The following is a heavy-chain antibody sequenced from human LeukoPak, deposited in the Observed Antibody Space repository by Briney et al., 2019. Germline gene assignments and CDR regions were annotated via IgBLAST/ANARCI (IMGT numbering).Heavy chain of an antibody. J-gene: IGHJ4*02. CDR1: GGSISSGVNY. D-gene: IGHD1/OR15-1a*01. V-gene: IGHV4-30-4*03. Sequence: SQTLSLTCTVSGGSISSGVNYWSWIRQHPGKGLEWIGYIYHGGTTYYNPSLKSRIVMSVDTSTNQFSLKLSSVTAADTAVYNGTSGGPGGGKFDYWGQGTLVTVSS. CDR2: IYHGGTT. CDR3: TSGGPGGGKFDY.